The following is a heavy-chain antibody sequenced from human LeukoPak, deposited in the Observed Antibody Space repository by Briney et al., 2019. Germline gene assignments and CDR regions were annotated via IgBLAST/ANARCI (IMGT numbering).Heavy chain of an antibody. CDR2: IYYSGST. CDR1: GGSISSSSYY. CDR3: AELGDSGTFAA. Sequence: PSETLSLTCTVSGGSISSSSYYWGWIRQPPGKGLEWIGSIYYSGSTYYNPSLKSRVTISVDTSKDQFSLKLSSVTAADTAVYYCAELGDSGTFAAWGQGTLVTVSS. D-gene: IGHD2-15*01. J-gene: IGHJ5*02. V-gene: IGHV4-39*01.